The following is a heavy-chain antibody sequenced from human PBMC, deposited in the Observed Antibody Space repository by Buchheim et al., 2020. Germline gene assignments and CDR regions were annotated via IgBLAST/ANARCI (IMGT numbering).Heavy chain of an antibody. V-gene: IGHV3-23*01. Sequence: EVQLLESGGGLVQPGGSLRLSCAASGFTLSSYAMTWVRQAPGKGLEWVSGISGSGDSTDYADSVMGRFTISRDKFKNTLYLQMNSLRAEDTAVYYCAKGRDLYYYDSPDYWGQGTL. CDR2: ISGSGDST. D-gene: IGHD3-22*01. CDR3: AKGRDLYYYDSPDY. CDR1: GFTLSSYA. J-gene: IGHJ4*02.